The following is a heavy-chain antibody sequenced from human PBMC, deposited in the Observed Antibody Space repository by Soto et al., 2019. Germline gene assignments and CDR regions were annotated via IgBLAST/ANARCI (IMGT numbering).Heavy chain of an antibody. J-gene: IGHJ4*02. Sequence: QVQLVESGGGVVQPGRSLRLSCAASGFTFSSYAMHWVRQAPGKGLEWVAVISYDGSNKYYADSVKGRFTISRDNSXXTLYLQMNSLRAEETAVYYCAALGPVVTAKGPFDYWGQGTLVTVSS. D-gene: IGHD2-21*02. V-gene: IGHV3-30-3*01. CDR3: AALGPVVTAKGPFDY. CDR2: ISYDGSNK. CDR1: GFTFSSYA.